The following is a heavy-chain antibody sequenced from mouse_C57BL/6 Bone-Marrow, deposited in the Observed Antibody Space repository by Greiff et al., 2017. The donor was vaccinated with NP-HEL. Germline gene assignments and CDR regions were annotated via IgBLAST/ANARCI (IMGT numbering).Heavy chain of an antibody. V-gene: IGHV1-22*01. CDR1: GYTFTDYN. Sequence: EVQLQQSGPELVKPGASVKMSCKASGYTFTDYNMHWVKQSHGKSLEWIGYINPNNGGTSYNQKFKGKATLTVNKSSSTAYMELRSLTSEDSAVYYGASPTVVDYYWYFDVWGTGTTVTVSS. D-gene: IGHD1-1*01. CDR3: ASPTVVDYYWYFDV. J-gene: IGHJ1*03. CDR2: INPNNGGT.